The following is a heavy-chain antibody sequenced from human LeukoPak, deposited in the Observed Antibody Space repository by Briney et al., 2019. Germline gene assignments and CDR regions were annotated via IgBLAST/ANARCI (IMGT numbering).Heavy chain of an antibody. CDR2: TKEDGSGS. Sequence: GGSLRLSCAASGFSFSYYWMSWVRQAPGKGLEWVANTKEDGSGSSYVDSVKGRFTISRDNAKNSLYLQMNSLRAEDTAVYYCAKGGVVGTRYYFDSWGQGTLVTVSS. V-gene: IGHV3-7*01. CDR3: AKGGVVGTRYYFDS. D-gene: IGHD2-15*01. J-gene: IGHJ4*02. CDR1: GFSFSYYW.